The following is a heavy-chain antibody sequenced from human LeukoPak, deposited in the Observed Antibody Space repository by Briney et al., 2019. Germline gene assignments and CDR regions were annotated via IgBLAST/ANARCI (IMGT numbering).Heavy chain of an antibody. CDR2: ISYDGSNK. V-gene: IGHV3-30*04. CDR1: GFTFSSYA. D-gene: IGHD3-16*02. Sequence: GRSLRLSCAASGFTFSSYAMHWVRQAPGKGLEWVAVISYDGSNKYYADSVKGRFTISRDNSKNTLYLQMNSLRAEDTAVYYCARDDYVWGSYRSRAFDIWGQGTMVTVSS. J-gene: IGHJ3*02. CDR3: ARDDYVWGSYRSRAFDI.